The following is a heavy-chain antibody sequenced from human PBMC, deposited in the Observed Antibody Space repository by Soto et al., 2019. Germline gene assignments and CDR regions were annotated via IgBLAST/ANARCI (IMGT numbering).Heavy chain of an antibody. J-gene: IGHJ4*02. Sequence: GGSLRLSCAASGFIFSSFGMHWVRQAPGKGLEWVGLIWYDGSRKYYADSVKGRFTISRDNSKNTVFLEMNRLRAEDTAVYYCARVAAGDSGSYGRVFDSWGQGTLVTVSS. CDR1: GFIFSSFG. CDR2: IWYDGSRK. D-gene: IGHD1-26*01. V-gene: IGHV3-33*01. CDR3: ARVAAGDSGSYGRVFDS.